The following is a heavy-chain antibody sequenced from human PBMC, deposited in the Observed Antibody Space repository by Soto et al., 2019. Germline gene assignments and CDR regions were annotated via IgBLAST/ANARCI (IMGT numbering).Heavy chain of an antibody. CDR2: IIPIFGTA. CDR1: GGTCSSYA. CDR3: ARDYYDSSGYYY. V-gene: IGHV1-69*06. Sequence: SVKVSCKASGGTCSSYAISWVRQAPGQGLEWMGGIIPIFGTANYAQKFQGRVTITADKSTSTAYMELSSLRSEDTAVYYCARDYYDSSGYYYWGQGTLVTVSS. D-gene: IGHD3-22*01. J-gene: IGHJ4*02.